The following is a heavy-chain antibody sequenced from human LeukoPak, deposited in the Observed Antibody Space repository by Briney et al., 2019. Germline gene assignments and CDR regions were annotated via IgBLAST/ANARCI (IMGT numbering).Heavy chain of an antibody. D-gene: IGHD4-17*01. V-gene: IGHV4-31*03. CDR1: GGSISSGGYY. CDR3: ARSADYGDYLRYLYYFDC. CDR2: IYYSGST. Sequence: SETLSLTCTVSGGSISSGGYYWSWIRQHPGKGLEWIGYIYYSGSTYYNPSLKSRVTISVDTSKNQFSQKLSSVTAADTAVYYCARSADYGDYLRYLYYFDCWGQGTLVTVSS. J-gene: IGHJ4*02.